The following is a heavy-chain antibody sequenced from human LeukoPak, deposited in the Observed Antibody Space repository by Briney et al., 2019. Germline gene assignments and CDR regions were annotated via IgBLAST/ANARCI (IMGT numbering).Heavy chain of an antibody. D-gene: IGHD6-6*01. CDR1: GFTFSSYW. Sequence: GGSLRLSCAASGFTFSSYWMSWVRQAPGKGLEWLSYISSSSSTIYYADSVKGRFTISRDNAKNSLYLQMNSLRGEDTAVDYCARSYSSSSGTAWDNWGQGTLVTVSS. J-gene: IGHJ4*02. CDR3: ARSYSSSSGTAWDN. V-gene: IGHV3-48*04. CDR2: ISSSSSTI.